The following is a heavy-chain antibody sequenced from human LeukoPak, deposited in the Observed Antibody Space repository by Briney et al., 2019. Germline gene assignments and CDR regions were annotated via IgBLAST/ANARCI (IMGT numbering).Heavy chain of an antibody. CDR3: ATRYCSSTSCYTQADY. V-gene: IGHV3-23*01. J-gene: IGHJ4*02. CDR2: ISGGGGST. Sequence: SGGSLRLSCAASGFTFSSYAMSWVRQAPGEGLEWVSAISGGGGSTYYADSVKGRFTISRDNSKNTLYLQMNSLRAEDTAVYYCATRYCSSTSCYTQADYWGQGTLVTVSS. D-gene: IGHD2-2*02. CDR1: GFTFSSYA.